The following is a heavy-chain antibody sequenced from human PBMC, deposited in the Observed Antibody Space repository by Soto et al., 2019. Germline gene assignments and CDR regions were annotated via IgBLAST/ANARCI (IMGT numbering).Heavy chain of an antibody. CDR3: ARGDNWNDVWGYYYYYGMDV. CDR2: IYSGGST. CDR1: GFTVSSNY. Sequence: EVQLVESGGGLIQPGGSLRLSCAASGFTVSSNYMSWVRQAPGKGLEWVSVIYSGGSTYYADAVKGRFTISRDNSKNTLYLQMNSLRAEDTAVYYCARGDNWNDVWGYYYYYGMDVWGQGTTVTVSS. J-gene: IGHJ6*02. V-gene: IGHV3-53*01. D-gene: IGHD1-1*01.